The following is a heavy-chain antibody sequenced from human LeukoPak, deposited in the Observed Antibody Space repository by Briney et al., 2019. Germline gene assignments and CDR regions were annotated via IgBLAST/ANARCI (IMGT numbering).Heavy chain of an antibody. D-gene: IGHD6-6*01. CDR1: GSTFSSYE. V-gene: IGHV3-48*03. J-gene: IGHJ4*02. Sequence: GGSLRLSCAASGSTFSSYEMNWVRQAPGKGLEWVSYISSSGSTIYYADSVKGRFTISRDNAKNSLYLQMDSLRAEDTAVYYCARGPSSPLTHWGQGTLVTVSS. CDR3: ARGPSSPLTH. CDR2: ISSSGSTI.